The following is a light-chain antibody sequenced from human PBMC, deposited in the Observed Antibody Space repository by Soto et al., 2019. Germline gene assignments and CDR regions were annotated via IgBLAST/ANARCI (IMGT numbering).Light chain of an antibody. J-gene: IGKJ1*01. Sequence: EIVLTQSPGTLSLSPGERATLSCRASQSVSSSYLARYQQKPGQAPRLLIYGASSRATGIPDRFSGSGSGTDFTLTISRLEPEDFAVHYCQQYGSSPLTFGQGTKVEIK. V-gene: IGKV3-20*01. CDR3: QQYGSSPLT. CDR2: GAS. CDR1: QSVSSSY.